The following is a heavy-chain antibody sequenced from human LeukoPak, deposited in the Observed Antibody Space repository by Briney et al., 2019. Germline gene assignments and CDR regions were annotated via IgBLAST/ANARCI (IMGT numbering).Heavy chain of an antibody. J-gene: IGHJ4*02. CDR2: IYHSGST. CDR1: GYSISSGYY. Sequence: PSETLSLTCAVSGYSISSGYYWGWIRQPPGKGLEWIGSIYHSGSTYYNPSLKSRVTISVDTSKNQFSLKLSSVTAADTAVYYCARGGYSGYGDYWGQGTLVTVSS. CDR3: ARGGYSGYGDY. V-gene: IGHV4-38-2*01. D-gene: IGHD5-12*01.